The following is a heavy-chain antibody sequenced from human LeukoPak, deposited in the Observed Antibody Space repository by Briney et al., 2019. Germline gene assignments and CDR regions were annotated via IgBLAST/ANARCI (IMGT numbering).Heavy chain of an antibody. Sequence: GGSLRLSCAASGFTFSNYAMSWVRQAPGKGLEWVSSISSSSSYIYYADSVKGRFTISRDNAKNSLYLQMNSLRAEDTAVYYCARSHYGYDAFDIWGQGTMVTVSS. V-gene: IGHV3-21*01. CDR3: ARSHYGYDAFDI. J-gene: IGHJ3*02. D-gene: IGHD4-17*01. CDR2: ISSSSSYI. CDR1: GFTFSNYA.